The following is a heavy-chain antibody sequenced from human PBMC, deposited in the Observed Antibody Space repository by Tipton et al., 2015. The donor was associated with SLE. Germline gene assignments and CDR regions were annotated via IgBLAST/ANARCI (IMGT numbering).Heavy chain of an antibody. J-gene: IGHJ4*02. D-gene: IGHD6-13*01. CDR1: GGPLNTNY. CDR2: IYHTGST. CDR3: ARLFGIAAV. V-gene: IGHV4-59*08. Sequence: TLSLTCSVSGGPLNTNYWGWVRQPPGKGLEWIAYIYHTGSTKYNPPLKSRVTISVDTSKNQFSLKLSSVTAADTAVYYCARLFGIAAVWGQGTLVTVSP.